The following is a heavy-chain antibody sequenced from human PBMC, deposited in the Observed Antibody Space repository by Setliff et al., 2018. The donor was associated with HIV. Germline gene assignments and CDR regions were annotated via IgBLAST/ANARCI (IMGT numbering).Heavy chain of an antibody. Sequence: AETLSLTCTVSGDSISTDYWTWIRQPPGKGLEWFGYIYNSASTSYNPPLKSRVTISVDTSKNQFYLKLSSVTAADTAVYYCARHSPSDYWGQGTLVTVSS. CDR2: IYNSAST. J-gene: IGHJ4*02. CDR3: ARHSPSDY. V-gene: IGHV4-59*08. CDR1: GDSISTDY.